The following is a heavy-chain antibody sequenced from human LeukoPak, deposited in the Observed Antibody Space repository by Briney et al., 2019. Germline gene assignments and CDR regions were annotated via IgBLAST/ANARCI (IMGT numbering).Heavy chain of an antibody. D-gene: IGHD1-26*01. CDR2: ISGSGGST. Sequence: PGGSLRLSCAASGFTFSSYATSWVRQAPGKGLEWVSAISGSGGSTYYADSVKGRFTISRDNSKNTLYLQMNSLRAEDTAVYYCAKLGDSGSYYSYFDYWGQGTLVTVSS. J-gene: IGHJ4*02. CDR1: GFTFSSYA. CDR3: AKLGDSGSYYSYFDY. V-gene: IGHV3-23*01.